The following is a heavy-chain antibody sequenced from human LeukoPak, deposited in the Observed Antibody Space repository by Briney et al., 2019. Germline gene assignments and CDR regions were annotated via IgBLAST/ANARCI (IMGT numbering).Heavy chain of an antibody. Sequence: ALVKVSCKASGYTFTSYDINWVRQATGQGLEWMGWMNPNSGNTGYAQKFQGRVTMTRNTSISTAYMELSSLRSEDTAVYYCARGNYGTGGFDYWGQGTLVTVSS. CDR3: ARGNYGTGGFDY. D-gene: IGHD4-17*01. V-gene: IGHV1-8*01. CDR1: GYTFTSYD. J-gene: IGHJ4*02. CDR2: MNPNSGNT.